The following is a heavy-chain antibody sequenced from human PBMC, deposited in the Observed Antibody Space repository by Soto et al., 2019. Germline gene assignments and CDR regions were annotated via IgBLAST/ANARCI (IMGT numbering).Heavy chain of an antibody. CDR2: INLSGGST. CDR3: ARDFRYCTKGLCYARDPFDY. D-gene: IGHD2-8*01. Sequence: ASVKVSCKASGYTFTNYYMQWVRQAPGQGLEWMGIINLSGGSTTYAQKFQGRVTMTRDTSSSTVYMELSSLRSEDTAVYYCARDFRYCTKGLCYARDPFDYWGQGTLVTVSS. CDR1: GYTFTNYY. V-gene: IGHV1-46*01. J-gene: IGHJ4*02.